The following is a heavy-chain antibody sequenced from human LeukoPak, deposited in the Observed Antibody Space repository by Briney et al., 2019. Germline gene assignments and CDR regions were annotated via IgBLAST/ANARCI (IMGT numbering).Heavy chain of an antibody. CDR3: ARAQWELLEAFDY. CDR1: GFTFSSYW. CDR2: IKQDGSEK. J-gene: IGHJ4*02. D-gene: IGHD1-26*01. Sequence: GGSLRLSCAASGFTFSSYWMSWVRQAPGKGLEWVANIKQDGSEKYYVDSVKGRFPISRDNAKNSLYLQMNSLRAEDTAVYYCARAQWELLEAFDYWGQGTLVTVSS. V-gene: IGHV3-7*01.